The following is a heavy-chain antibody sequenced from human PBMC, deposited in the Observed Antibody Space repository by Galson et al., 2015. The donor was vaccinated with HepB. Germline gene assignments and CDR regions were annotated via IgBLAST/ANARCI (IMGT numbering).Heavy chain of an antibody. J-gene: IGHJ4*02. D-gene: IGHD6-19*01. CDR2: IYPGDSDT. CDR3: ARHGSIDSSGWYDLGDY. Sequence: QSGAEVKKPGESLKISCKGSGYSFTSYWIGWVRQMPGKGLEWMGIIYPGDSDTRYSPSFQGQVTISADKSISTAYLQWSSLKASDTAMYYCARHGSIDSSGWYDLGDYWGQGTLVTVSS. V-gene: IGHV5-51*01. CDR1: GYSFTSYW.